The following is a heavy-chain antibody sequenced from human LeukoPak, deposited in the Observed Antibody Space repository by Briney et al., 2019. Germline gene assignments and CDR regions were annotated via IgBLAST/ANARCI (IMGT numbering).Heavy chain of an antibody. D-gene: IGHD2-21*02. J-gene: IGHJ4*02. Sequence: SETLSLTCTVSGGSISSYYWSWIRQPPGKGLEWIGYIYYSGSTNYNPSLKSRVTISVDTPKNQFSLKLSSVTAADTAVYYCARLAYCGGDCYLNYFDYWGQGTLVTVSS. CDR1: GGSISSYY. CDR2: IYYSGST. CDR3: ARLAYCGGDCYLNYFDY. V-gene: IGHV4-59*08.